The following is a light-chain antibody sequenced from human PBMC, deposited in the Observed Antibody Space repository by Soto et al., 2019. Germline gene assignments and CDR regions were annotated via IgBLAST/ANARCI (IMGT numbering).Light chain of an antibody. J-gene: IGLJ1*01. CDR2: YDS. Sequence: SYELTQPPSVSVAPGKTARITCGGNNIGSQRVHWYQQKPGQAPVLVIYYDSDRPSGIPERFSGSNSGNTATLTISRVEAGDEADYYCQVWDSSSDHYVFGTGTKVTVL. CDR3: QVWDSSSDHYV. CDR1: NIGSQR. V-gene: IGLV3-21*04.